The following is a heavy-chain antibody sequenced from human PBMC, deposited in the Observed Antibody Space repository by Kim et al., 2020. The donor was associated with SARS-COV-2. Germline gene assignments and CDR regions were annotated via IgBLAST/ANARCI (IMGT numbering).Heavy chain of an antibody. CDR2: IHYTGNT. J-gene: IGHJ4*02. CDR3: ARVSGTTRLGRELIDY. CDR1: GGSISTYY. V-gene: IGHV4-59*01. D-gene: IGHD4-17*01. Sequence: SETLSLTCAVSGGSISTYYWSWIRQPPGKGLEWVGYIHYTGNTKYNPSLKSRVTISLDTSKKQFSLNLSSVTAEDTAVYYCARVSGTTRLGRELIDYWGQGTLVTVSS.